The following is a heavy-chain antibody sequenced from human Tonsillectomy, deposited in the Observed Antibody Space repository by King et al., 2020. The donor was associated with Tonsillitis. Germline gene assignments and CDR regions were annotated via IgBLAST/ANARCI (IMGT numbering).Heavy chain of an antibody. D-gene: IGHD5-18*01. V-gene: IGHV3-30*18. Sequence: VQLVESGGGVVQPVRSLRLSCVASGFTFSTFGMHWVRQAPGKGLEWVAVKSHDGSNKYYADSVKGRFTISRDNSKNTLYLQMNSLRAEDTAVYYCAKDKADTAMVTDYYYYGMDVWGQGTTVTVSS. CDR1: GFTFSTFG. CDR3: AKDKADTAMVTDYYYYGMDV. CDR2: KSHDGSNK. J-gene: IGHJ6*02.